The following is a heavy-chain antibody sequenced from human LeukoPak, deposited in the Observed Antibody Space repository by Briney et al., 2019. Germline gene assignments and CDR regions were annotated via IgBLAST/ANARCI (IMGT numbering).Heavy chain of an antibody. CDR2: MNPNGGNT. J-gene: IGHJ3*02. CDR1: GYTFTSYD. D-gene: IGHD3-10*02. V-gene: IGHV1-8*01. Sequence: PLASVKVSCKASGYTFTSYDINWARQATGQGLEWMGWMNPNGGNTGYAQKFQGRVTMTRNTSISTAYMELSSLRSEDTAVYYCARAPVFPDAFDIWGQGTMVTVSS. CDR3: ARAPVFPDAFDI.